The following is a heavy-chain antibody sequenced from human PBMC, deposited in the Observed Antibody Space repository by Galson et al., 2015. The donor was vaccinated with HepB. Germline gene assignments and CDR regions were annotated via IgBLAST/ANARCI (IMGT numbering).Heavy chain of an antibody. V-gene: IGHV1-18*04. CDR2: ISTFNGNT. J-gene: IGHJ4*02. CDR1: GYTFTAYG. CDR3: VRGVAVASSYYFDY. D-gene: IGHD6-19*01. Sequence: SVKVSCKASGYTFTAYGINWVRQAPGQGLEWMGWISTFNGNTNYAQKIQGRVAMTIDTSSSTAYMELRSLRSDDTAVYYCVRGVAVASSYYFDYWGQGTLVTVSS.